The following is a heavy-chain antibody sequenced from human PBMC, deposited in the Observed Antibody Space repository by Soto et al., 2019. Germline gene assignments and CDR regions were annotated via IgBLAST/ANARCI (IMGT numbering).Heavy chain of an antibody. CDR2: INHSGST. Sequence: QVQLQQWGAGLLKPSETLSLTCAVYGGSFSGYYWSWIRQPPGKGLEWIGEINHSGSTNYNPSLKSRVTISVDTSKNQFALKLSSVTAADTAVYYCARIVVVPAASMILNDAFEIWGQGTMVTVSS. CDR3: ARIVVVPAASMILNDAFEI. CDR1: GGSFSGYY. D-gene: IGHD2-2*01. V-gene: IGHV4-34*01. J-gene: IGHJ3*02.